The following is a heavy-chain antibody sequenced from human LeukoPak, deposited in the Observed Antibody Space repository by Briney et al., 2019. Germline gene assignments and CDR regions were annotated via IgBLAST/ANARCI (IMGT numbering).Heavy chain of an antibody. J-gene: IGHJ4*02. CDR1: GFIVSSNY. D-gene: IGHD5-12*01. V-gene: IGHV3-53*01. CDR2: MYSGGST. CDR3: ARGGYGAFDY. Sequence: GGSLRLSCAASGFIVSSNYMSWVRQAPGKGLEWVLVMYSGGSTYYADSVKGRFTISRDNSKNTLYLQMNSLGAEDTAVYYCARGGYGAFDYWGQGTLVTVSS.